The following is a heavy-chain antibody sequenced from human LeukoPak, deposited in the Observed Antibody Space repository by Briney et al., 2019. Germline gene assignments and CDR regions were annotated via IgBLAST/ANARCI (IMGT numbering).Heavy chain of an antibody. J-gene: IGHJ3*02. Sequence: ASVKVSSKASGYTFTGYYMHWVRQAPGQGLEWMGWINPNSGGTNYAQKFQGRVTMTRDTSISTAYMELSRLRSDDTAVYYCARDRIRYFDWLFEAFDIWGQGTMVTVSS. CDR3: ARDRIRYFDWLFEAFDI. V-gene: IGHV1-2*02. D-gene: IGHD3-9*01. CDR2: INPNSGGT. CDR1: GYTFTGYY.